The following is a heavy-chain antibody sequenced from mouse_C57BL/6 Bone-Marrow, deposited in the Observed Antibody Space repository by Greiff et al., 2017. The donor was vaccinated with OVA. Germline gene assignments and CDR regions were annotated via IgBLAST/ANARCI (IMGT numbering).Heavy chain of an antibody. CDR2: IYPGSGST. CDR3: AVPIYYYGSSYVPRVAY. Sequence: QVQLQQPGAELVKPGASVKMSCKASGYTFTSYWITWVKQRPGQGLEWIGDIYPGSGSTNYNEKFKSKATLTVDTSSSTAYMQLSSRTSEDSAVYYCAVPIYYYGSSYVPRVAYWGQGTLVTVSA. V-gene: IGHV1-55*01. CDR1: GYTFTSYW. J-gene: IGHJ3*01. D-gene: IGHD1-1*01.